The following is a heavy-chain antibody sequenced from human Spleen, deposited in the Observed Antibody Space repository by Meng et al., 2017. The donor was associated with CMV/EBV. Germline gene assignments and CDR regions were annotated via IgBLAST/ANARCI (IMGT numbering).Heavy chain of an antibody. Sequence: SETLSLTCAVYGGSFRACHWSCIRQPPGKGLEWIGEVNHSGSTNYKPSLKSRVTISVDTSKNQFSLRLSSVSAADTAVYYCARGPQSSGAHAIDYWGQGTLVTVSS. CDR3: ARGPQSSGAHAIDY. V-gene: IGHV4-34*01. D-gene: IGHD6-25*01. CDR1: GGSFRACH. J-gene: IGHJ4*02. CDR2: VNHSGST.